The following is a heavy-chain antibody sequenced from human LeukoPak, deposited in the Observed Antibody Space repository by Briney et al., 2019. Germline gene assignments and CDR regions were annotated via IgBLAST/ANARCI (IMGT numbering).Heavy chain of an antibody. CDR3: AKDGVVAATLSNWFDP. V-gene: IGHV3-23*01. J-gene: IGHJ5*02. D-gene: IGHD2-15*01. CDR2: ISGSGGST. Sequence: QAGGSLRLSCAASGFTFSTYGMTWVRQAPGKGLEWVSAISGSGGSTYYADSVKGRFTISRDNSKNTLYLQMNSLRAEDTALYYCAKDGVVAATLSNWFDPWGQGTLVAVSS. CDR1: GFTFSTYG.